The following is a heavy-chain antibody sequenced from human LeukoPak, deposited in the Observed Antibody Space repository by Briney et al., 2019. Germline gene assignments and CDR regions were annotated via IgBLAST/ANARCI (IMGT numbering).Heavy chain of an antibody. CDR3: VRNGSYSPFDY. CDR1: GFTLSDHY. J-gene: IGHJ4*02. CDR2: SRNKANSYTT. Sequence: GGSLRLSCAASGFTLSDHYMDWVRQAPGKGLEWVGRSRNKANSYTTEYAASVKGRFTISRDDSKNSLYLQMNSLKTEDTAVYWCVRNGSYSPFDYWGQGTLVTVSS. V-gene: IGHV3-72*01. D-gene: IGHD1-26*01.